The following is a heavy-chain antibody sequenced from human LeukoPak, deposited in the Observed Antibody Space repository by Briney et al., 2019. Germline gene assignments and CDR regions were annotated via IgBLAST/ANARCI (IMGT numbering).Heavy chain of an antibody. D-gene: IGHD3-3*02. Sequence: GGSLRLSCSASGFTFRSDLMHWVRQAQGTGRVWVSSVKSDGTATNYADSVKGRFTISRDNAKNTLYLQMNSLRVEDTAVYYCVSKFAPGDWGQGTLVTVSS. J-gene: IGHJ4*02. V-gene: IGHV3-74*01. CDR1: GFTFRSDL. CDR3: VSKFAPGD. CDR2: VKSDGTAT.